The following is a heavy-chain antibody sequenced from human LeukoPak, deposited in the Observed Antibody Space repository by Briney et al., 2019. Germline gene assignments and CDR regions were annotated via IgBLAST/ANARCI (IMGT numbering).Heavy chain of an antibody. CDR2: IYYSGST. CDR1: GGSISSHY. J-gene: IGHJ5*02. D-gene: IGHD4-17*01. Sequence: SETLSLTCSVSGGSISSHYWSWIRQPPGKGLEWIGYIYYSGSTKYNPSLKSRVTISVDTSKNQFSLKLSSVTAADTAVYYCARGGATVTPGLLWFDPWGQGTLVTVSS. CDR3: ARGGATVTPGLLWFDP. V-gene: IGHV4-59*11.